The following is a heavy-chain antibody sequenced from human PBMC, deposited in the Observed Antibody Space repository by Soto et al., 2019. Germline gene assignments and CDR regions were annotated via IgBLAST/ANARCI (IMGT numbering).Heavy chain of an antibody. Sequence: EVQLVESGGGLVKPGGSLRLSCAVSGFTLNSYTMNWVRQAPGKGLEWVSSISSSGSSSYYGDSVKGRFTISRDNAKNSLYLQMNSLRAEDTGVYYCAREDEFDYWGQGTLVTVSS. V-gene: IGHV3-21*01. CDR2: ISSSGSSS. CDR3: AREDEFDY. J-gene: IGHJ4*02. CDR1: GFTLNSYT.